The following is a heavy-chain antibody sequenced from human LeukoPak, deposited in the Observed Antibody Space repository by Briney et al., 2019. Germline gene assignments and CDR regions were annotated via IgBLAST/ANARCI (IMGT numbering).Heavy chain of an antibody. Sequence: GKSLRLSCEAYGFTFSNYAFHWVRQAPGKGLGWVAGISNDGITKYDADSVKGRFTISRDNSKNTLFLEINSLTREETAVYYCARADYCIGDCFHAAFDIWGQGIVVTVSS. CDR1: GFTFSNYA. CDR3: ARADYCIGDCFHAAFDI. V-gene: IGHV3-30-3*01. D-gene: IGHD2-21*02. CDR2: ISNDGITK. J-gene: IGHJ3*02.